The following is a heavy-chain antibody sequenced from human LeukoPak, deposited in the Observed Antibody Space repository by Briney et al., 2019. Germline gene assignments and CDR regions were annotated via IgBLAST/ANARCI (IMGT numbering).Heavy chain of an antibody. CDR1: GFTFSRYA. D-gene: IGHD4-11*01. CDR3: AKDPSTVTPLGDY. V-gene: IGHV3-23*01. Sequence: GGSLRLSCAASGFTFSRYAMSWARQAPGKGLEWVSAISGSGGSTYYVDSVKGRFTISRDNSKNTLYLQMNSLRAEDTAVYYCAKDPSTVTPLGDYWGQGTLVTVSS. CDR2: ISGSGGST. J-gene: IGHJ4*02.